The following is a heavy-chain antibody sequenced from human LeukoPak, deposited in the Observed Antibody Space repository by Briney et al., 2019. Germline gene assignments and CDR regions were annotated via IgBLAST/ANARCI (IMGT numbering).Heavy chain of an antibody. Sequence: SETLSLTCSVSSGSISSYYWSWIRRPAGKGLEWIGHIDMSWSTNYNPSLKSRVTMSVDTSKNQFSLKLSSVTAADTAVYYCARDRLGSMDVWGQGTTVTVSS. D-gene: IGHD6-25*01. CDR2: IDMSWST. CDR1: SGSISSYY. J-gene: IGHJ6*02. V-gene: IGHV4-4*07. CDR3: ARDRLGSMDV.